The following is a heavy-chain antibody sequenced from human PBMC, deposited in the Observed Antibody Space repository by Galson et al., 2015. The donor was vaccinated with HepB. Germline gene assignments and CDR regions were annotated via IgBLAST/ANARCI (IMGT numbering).Heavy chain of an antibody. CDR2: IYYSGST. V-gene: IGHV4-59*01. D-gene: IGHD6-6*01. J-gene: IGHJ6*02. CDR1: GGSISSYY. CDR3: ARVGDVAARRGEGYYYYGMDV. Sequence: SETLSLTCTVSGGSISSYYWSWIRQPPGKGLEWIGYIYYSGSTNYNPSLKSRVTISVDTSKNQFSLKLSSVTAADTAVYYCARVGDVAARRGEGYYYYGMDVWGQGTTVTVSS.